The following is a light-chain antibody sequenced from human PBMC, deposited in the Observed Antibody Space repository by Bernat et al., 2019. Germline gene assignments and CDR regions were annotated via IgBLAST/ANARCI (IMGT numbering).Light chain of an antibody. V-gene: IGLV2-14*03. CDR1: SSDVGGYNY. J-gene: IGLJ1*01. Sequence: QSALTQPASVSGSPGQSITISCTGTSSDVGGYNYVSWFQQHPGQAPKLMIYDVRNRPSGVSNRFSGSKSGNTASLTISGLQADDEADYYCSSYTSSNNYVFGTGTKVNVL. CDR3: SSYTSSNNYV. CDR2: DVR.